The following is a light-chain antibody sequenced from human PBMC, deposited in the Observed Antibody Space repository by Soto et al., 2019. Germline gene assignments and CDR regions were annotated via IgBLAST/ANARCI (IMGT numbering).Light chain of an antibody. Sequence: SYELTQPPSVSVAPGQTARIPCAGDNGGSKIVRSYQQRVCQAPALVVYDASHRPSGIPDRLPGLHSGNTATLTITSVESGDEADYYWQELDSRSDHYVFRSGTTVTVL. CDR3: QELDSRSDHYV. V-gene: IGLV3-21*02. CDR2: DAS. CDR1: NGGSKI. J-gene: IGLJ1*01.